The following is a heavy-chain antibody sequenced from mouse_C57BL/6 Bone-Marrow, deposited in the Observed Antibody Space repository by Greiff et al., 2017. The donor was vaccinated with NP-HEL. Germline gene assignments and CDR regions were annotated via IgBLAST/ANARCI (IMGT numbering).Heavy chain of an antibody. D-gene: IGHD2-3*01. J-gene: IGHJ3*01. CDR3: TRDPLVYDGYPWFAY. Sequence: EVQLVESGEGLVKPGGSLKLSCAASGFTFSSYAMSWVRQTPEKRLEWVAYISSGGDYIYYADTVKGRFTISSDNARNTLYLQMSSLKSEDTAMYYCTRDPLVYDGYPWFAYWGQGTLVTVSA. V-gene: IGHV5-9-1*02. CDR2: ISSGGDYI. CDR1: GFTFSSYA.